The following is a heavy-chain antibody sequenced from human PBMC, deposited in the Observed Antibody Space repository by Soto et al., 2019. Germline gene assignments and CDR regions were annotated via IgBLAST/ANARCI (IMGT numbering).Heavy chain of an antibody. CDR2: ISYGGSNK. CDR3: ARVEIAVAGTAYYFDY. Sequence: PGGSLRLSCAASGFTFSSYAMHWVRQAPGKGLEWVAVISYGGSNKYYADSVKGRFTISRDNSKNTLYLQMNSLRAEDTAVYYCARVEIAVAGTAYYFDYWGQGTLVTVSS. D-gene: IGHD6-19*01. V-gene: IGHV3-30-3*01. J-gene: IGHJ4*02. CDR1: GFTFSSYA.